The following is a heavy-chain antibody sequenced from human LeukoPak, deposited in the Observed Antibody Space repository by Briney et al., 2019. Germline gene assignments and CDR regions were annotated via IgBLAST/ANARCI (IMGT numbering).Heavy chain of an antibody. D-gene: IGHD7-27*01. CDR1: GFTFSSYS. V-gene: IGHV3-48*04. J-gene: IGHJ3*02. CDR2: ISSSSSTI. CDR3: ARDRTGPYDAFDI. Sequence: QPGGSLRLSCAASGFTFSSYSMNWVRQAPGKGLEWVSYISSSSSTIYYADSVKGRFTISRDNAKNSLYLQMNSLRAEDTTVYYCARDRTGPYDAFDIWGQGTMVTVSS.